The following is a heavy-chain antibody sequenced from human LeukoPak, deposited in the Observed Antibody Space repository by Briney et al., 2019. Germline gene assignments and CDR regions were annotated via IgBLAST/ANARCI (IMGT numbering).Heavy chain of an antibody. J-gene: IGHJ4*02. CDR2: ISSSSSTI. V-gene: IGHV3-48*01. CDR3: ARRYYDSSGYPWDY. Sequence: GGSLRLSCAASGFTFSYYSMNWVRQAPGKGLEWVSYISSSSSTIYYADSVKGRFTISRDNAKNSLYLQMNSLRAEDTAVYYCARRYYDSSGYPWDYWGQGTLVTVSS. D-gene: IGHD3-22*01. CDR1: GFTFSYYS.